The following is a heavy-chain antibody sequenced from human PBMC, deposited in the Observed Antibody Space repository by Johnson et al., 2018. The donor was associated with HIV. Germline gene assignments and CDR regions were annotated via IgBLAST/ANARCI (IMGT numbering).Heavy chain of an antibody. CDR1: GFTFSSYW. D-gene: IGHD4-17*01. Sequence: VQLVESGGGLVQPGGSLRLSCAASGFTFSSYWMHWVRQAPGKGLVWVSVFYSGGFTYYADSVKGRFTISRDNSKNTLYLQMNSLRAEDTAVYYCARGGYGEVFDIWGQGTMVTVSS. V-gene: IGHV3-66*01. J-gene: IGHJ3*02. CDR2: FYSGGFT. CDR3: ARGGYGEVFDI.